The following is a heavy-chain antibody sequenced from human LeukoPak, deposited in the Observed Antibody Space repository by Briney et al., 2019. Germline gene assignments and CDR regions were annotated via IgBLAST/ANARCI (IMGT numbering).Heavy chain of an antibody. CDR1: GGTFISYA. J-gene: IGHJ6*04. D-gene: IGHD3-10*01. CDR3: ARTLWFGRAYYGMDV. CDR2: IIPIFGTA. Sequence: SVTVSFKASGGTFISYAISWVRQAPGQGLEWMGGIIPIFGTANYAQKFQGRVTITADESTSTAYMELSSLRSEDTAVYYCARTLWFGRAYYGMDVWGKGTTVTVSS. V-gene: IGHV1-69*13.